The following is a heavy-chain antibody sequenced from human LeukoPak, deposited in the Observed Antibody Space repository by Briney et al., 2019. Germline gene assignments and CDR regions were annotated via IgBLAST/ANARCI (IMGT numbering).Heavy chain of an antibody. J-gene: IGHJ3*02. D-gene: IGHD2-21*02. V-gene: IGHV3-11*01. CDR1: GFTFTDYY. CDR2: ISSSGSTI. Sequence: GGSLRLSCAASGFTFTDYYMSWIRQAPGKGLEWVSYISSSGSTIYYADSVKGRFTISRDNAKNSLYLQMNSLRAEDTAVYYCARALGSDFMDPGAFDIWGQGTMVTVSS. CDR3: ARALGSDFMDPGAFDI.